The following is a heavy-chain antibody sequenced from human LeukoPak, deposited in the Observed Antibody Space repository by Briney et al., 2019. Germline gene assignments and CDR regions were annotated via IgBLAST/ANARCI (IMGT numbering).Heavy chain of an antibody. CDR2: IYYSGST. CDR1: GGSISSYY. D-gene: IGHD5-12*01. CDR3: ARGDGRLPGY. J-gene: IGHJ4*02. Sequence: SETLSLTCTVSGGSISSYYYNWIRQPPGKGLEWIGYIYYSGSTNYNPSLKSRVTISVDTSKNQFSLKLNSVTAADTAVYYCARGDGRLPGYRGQGNLGTLSS. V-gene: IGHV4-59*01.